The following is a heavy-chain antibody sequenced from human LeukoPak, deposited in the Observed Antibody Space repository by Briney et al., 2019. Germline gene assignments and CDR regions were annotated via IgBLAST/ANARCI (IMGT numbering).Heavy chain of an antibody. CDR3: ARDSYYYDSSGSPGY. V-gene: IGHV3-33*01. D-gene: IGHD3-22*01. Sequence: GRSLRLSCAASGFTFSSYGMHWVRQAPGKGLEWEAVIWYDGSNKYYADSVKGRFTISRDNSKNTLYLQMNSLRAEDTAVYYCARDSYYYDSSGSPGYWGQGTLVTVSS. J-gene: IGHJ4*02. CDR1: GFTFSSYG. CDR2: IWYDGSNK.